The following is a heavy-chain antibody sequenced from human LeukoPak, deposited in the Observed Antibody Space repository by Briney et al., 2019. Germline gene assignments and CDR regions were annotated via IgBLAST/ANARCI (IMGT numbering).Heavy chain of an antibody. D-gene: IGHD2-8*02. CDR2: ITYSGGNT. CDR3: AKARRFTVFYFDY. J-gene: IGHJ4*02. CDR1: GFTFSSYA. Sequence: PGGSLRLSCAASGFTFSSYAMSWVRQAPGKGLEWVSTITYSGGNTYYADSVKGRFTISRDNSKNTLYPQMSSLRAEDTAVYYCAKARRFTVFYFDYWGQGTLVTVSS. V-gene: IGHV3-23*01.